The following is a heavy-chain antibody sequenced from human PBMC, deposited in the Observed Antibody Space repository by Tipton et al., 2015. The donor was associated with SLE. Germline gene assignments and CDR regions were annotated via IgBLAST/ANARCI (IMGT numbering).Heavy chain of an antibody. Sequence: SLRLSCAVSGFTFEDYAMHWVRQAPGKGLEWVSGISWNSGSIGYADSVKGRFTISRDNAKNSLYLQMNSLRAEDMALYYCAKEGPVGLSAFDIWGQGTMVTVSS. CDR3: AKEGPVGLSAFDI. J-gene: IGHJ3*02. V-gene: IGHV3-9*03. CDR1: GFTFEDYA. CDR2: ISWNSGSI. D-gene: IGHD1-26*01.